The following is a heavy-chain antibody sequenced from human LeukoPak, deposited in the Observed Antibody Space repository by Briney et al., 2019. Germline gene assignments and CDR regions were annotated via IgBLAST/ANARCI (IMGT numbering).Heavy chain of an antibody. CDR3: AKDVTGYSSGWYGY. CDR1: GFTFSSYA. V-gene: IGHV3-23*01. J-gene: IGHJ4*02. CDR2: ISGSGGST. D-gene: IGHD6-19*01. Sequence: GWSLRLSCAASGFTFSSYAMSWVRQAPGKGLAWVSAISGSGGSTYYADSVKGRFTISRDNSKNTLYLQMNSLRAEDTAVYYCAKDVTGYSSGWYGYWGQGTLVTVSS.